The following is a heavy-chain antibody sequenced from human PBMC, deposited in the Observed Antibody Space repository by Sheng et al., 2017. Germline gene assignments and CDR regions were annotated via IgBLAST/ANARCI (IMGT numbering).Heavy chain of an antibody. CDR2: IYHSGST. J-gene: IGHJ4*02. V-gene: IGHV4-38-2*01. Sequence: QVQLQESGPGLVKPSETLSLTCAVSGYSISSGYYWGWIRQPPGKGLEWIGSIYHSGSTYYNPSLKSRVTISVDTSKNQFSLKLSSVTAADTAVYYCARGSSSWYEYWGQGTLVTGLL. D-gene: IGHD6-13*01. CDR3: ARGSSSWYEY. CDR1: GYSISSGYY.